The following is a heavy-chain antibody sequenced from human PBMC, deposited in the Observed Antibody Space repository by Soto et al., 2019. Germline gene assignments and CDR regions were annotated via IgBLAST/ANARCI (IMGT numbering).Heavy chain of an antibody. CDR1: GFSLGSYW. J-gene: IGHJ3*02. CDR3: ARDVSQGTSTLYLDAFDI. D-gene: IGHD2-8*01. CDR2: IKKDGSRT. Sequence: EAQLVESGGGLVQPGGSLRLSCEASGFSLGSYWMTWVRQAPGKGLEWVANIKKDGSRTSYLDSVRGRFTISRDNVGNSLSLQMDSLRAEHTGLYFCARDVSQGTSTLYLDAFDIWGQGTMVTVSS. V-gene: IGHV3-7*05.